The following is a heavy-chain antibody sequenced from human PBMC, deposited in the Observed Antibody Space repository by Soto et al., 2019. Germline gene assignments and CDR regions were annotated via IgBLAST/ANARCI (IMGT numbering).Heavy chain of an antibody. J-gene: IGHJ3*02. D-gene: IGHD4-17*01. CDR3: AKDPDGLLDAFDI. CDR2: ISGSGGST. Sequence: SLRLSCAASGFTFSSYAMSWVRQAPGKGLEWVSAISGSGGSTYYADSVKGRFTISGDNSKNTLYLQMNSLRAEDTAVYYCAKDPDGLLDAFDIWGQGTMVTVSS. CDR1: GFTFSSYA. V-gene: IGHV3-23*01.